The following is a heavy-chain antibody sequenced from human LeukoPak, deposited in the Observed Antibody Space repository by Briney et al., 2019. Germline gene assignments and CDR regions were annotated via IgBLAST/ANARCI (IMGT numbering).Heavy chain of an antibody. CDR1: GFTFSSYS. CDR2: ISISSNYI. V-gene: IGHV3-21*04. Sequence: GGSLRLSCAASGFTFSSYSLNWVRQAPGKGLEWVSSISISSNYIYYADSVKGRFTISRDNAKNSLYLQMNSLRAEDTALYYCAKEGFDYWGQGTLVTVSS. J-gene: IGHJ4*02. CDR3: AKEGFDY.